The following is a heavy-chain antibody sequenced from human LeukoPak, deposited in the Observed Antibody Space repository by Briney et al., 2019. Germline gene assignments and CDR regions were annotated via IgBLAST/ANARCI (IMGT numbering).Heavy chain of an antibody. CDR3: ARRTLTIRTFDI. V-gene: IGHV1-8*03. CDR2: MNPNSGNT. D-gene: IGHD3-3*01. Sequence: GASVKVSCKASGYTFTSYDINWVRQATGEGLEWMGWMNPNSGNTGYAQKFQGRVTITRNTSISTAYMELSSLRSEGTAVYYCARRTLTIRTFDIWGQGTMVTVSS. J-gene: IGHJ3*02. CDR1: GYTFTSYD.